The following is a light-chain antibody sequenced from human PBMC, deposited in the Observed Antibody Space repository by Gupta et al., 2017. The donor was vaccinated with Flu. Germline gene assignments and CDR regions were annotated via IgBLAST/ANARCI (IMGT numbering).Light chain of an antibody. J-gene: IGLJ3*02. CDR2: DVS. CDR1: SSDVGSYNY. CDR3: SSYTSSSTLV. V-gene: IGLV2-14*04. Sequence: SITISCTGTSSDVGSYNYVSWYQQHPGKAPKLMIYDVSNRPSGVSNRFSGSKSGNTASLTISGLQAEDEADYYCSSYTSSSTLVFGGGTKLTV.